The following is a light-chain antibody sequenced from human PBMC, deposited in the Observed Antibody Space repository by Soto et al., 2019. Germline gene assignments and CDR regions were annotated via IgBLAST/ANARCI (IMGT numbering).Light chain of an antibody. CDR3: QQYHTSSIT. Sequence: DIQMTQSPSSLSASVGDRVTMTCRASQDLRNALGWYQQKPGKAPKRLIFNALALESGVPSRFSGTGSGTEFTLTIDRLQPDDFATYYCQQYHTSSITFGQGTRLEIK. CDR1: QDLRNA. V-gene: IGKV1-17*01. CDR2: NAL. J-gene: IGKJ5*01.